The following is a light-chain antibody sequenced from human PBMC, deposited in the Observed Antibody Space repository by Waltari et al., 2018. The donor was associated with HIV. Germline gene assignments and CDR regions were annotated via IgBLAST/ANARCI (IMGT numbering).Light chain of an antibody. V-gene: IGKV3-20*01. CDR3: QQYGASPHA. CDR2: GPS. CDR1: QTVNSGY. J-gene: IGKJ2*01. Sequence: EIVLTQSPGTLSLSPGERATLSCKASQTVNSGYLAWYQQKAGQAPRLLGYGPSTRASGIADRFSCRGSGTDFTLTITALEPEDSAVYHCQQYGASPHAFGQGTKLEIE.